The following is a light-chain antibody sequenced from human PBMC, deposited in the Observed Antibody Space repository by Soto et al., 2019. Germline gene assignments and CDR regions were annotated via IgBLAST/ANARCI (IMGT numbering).Light chain of an antibody. CDR1: SSDVGSYNL. CDR3: CSSAGSSTVV. J-gene: IGLJ2*01. CDR2: EVS. Sequence: QSALTQPASVSGSPGQSITISCTGTSSDVGSYNLVSWYQQHPGKAPKLMIYEVSKRPSGVSHRFSGSKSGNTASLTISGLQADDAADYYCCSSAGSSTVVFGGGTKLTVL. V-gene: IGLV2-23*02.